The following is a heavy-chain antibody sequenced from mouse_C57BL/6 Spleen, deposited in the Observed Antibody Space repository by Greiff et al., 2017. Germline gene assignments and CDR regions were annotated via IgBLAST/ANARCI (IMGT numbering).Heavy chain of an antibody. D-gene: IGHD1-1*02. V-gene: IGHV1-52*01. CDR1: GYTFTSYW. Sequence: QVQLQQPGAELVRPGSSVKLSCKASGYTFTSYWMHWVKQRPIQGLEWIGNIDPSASETNYNQKFKDKATLTVDKSSSTAYMQLSSLTSEDSAVYYCARREDTGDAMDYWGQGTSVTVSS. CDR2: IDPSASET. J-gene: IGHJ4*01. CDR3: ARREDTGDAMDY.